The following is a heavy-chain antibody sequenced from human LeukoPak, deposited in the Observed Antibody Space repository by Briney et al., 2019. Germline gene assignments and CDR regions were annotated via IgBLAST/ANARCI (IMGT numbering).Heavy chain of an antibody. CDR2: INPNSGGT. CDR1: GYTFTGYY. V-gene: IGHV1-2*02. J-gene: IGHJ6*03. CDR3: AREKAEYYYYYMDV. Sequence: ASVKVSCKASGYTFTGYYMHWVRQAPGQGLEWMGWINPNSGGTNYAQKFQGRVTMTRDTSISTVYMELSRLRSDDTAVYYWAREKAEYYYYYMDVWGKGTTVTVSS.